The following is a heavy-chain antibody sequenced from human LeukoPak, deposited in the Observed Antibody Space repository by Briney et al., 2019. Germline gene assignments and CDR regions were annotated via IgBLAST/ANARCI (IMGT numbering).Heavy chain of an antibody. CDR2: ITDRGGDT. CDR3: AKGKRGNYDY. Sequence: GGSLRLSCAASGFAFSNYAMTWVRQAPGKGLEWVSSITDRGGDTYYADSVKGRFTISRDNSKNTLYLQMNSLRAEDTAVYYCAKGKRGNYDYWGQGTLVTVSS. J-gene: IGHJ4*02. D-gene: IGHD1-26*01. V-gene: IGHV3-23*01. CDR1: GFAFSNYA.